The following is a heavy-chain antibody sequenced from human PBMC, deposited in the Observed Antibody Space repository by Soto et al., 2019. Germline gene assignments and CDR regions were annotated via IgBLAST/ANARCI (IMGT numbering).Heavy chain of an antibody. CDR2: VYYTGST. D-gene: IGHD3-3*01. CDR1: GGSISGSY. CDR3: ARSVAVTGAPIDY. Sequence: SETLSLTCSVSGGSISGSYWSWIRQSPGKGLEWLGYVYYTGSTNYSPSLRSRVSISVDTSKNEFSLRLSSVTAADTAVYFCARSVAVTGAPIDYCGQGTQVTVSS. V-gene: IGHV4-59*01. J-gene: IGHJ4*02.